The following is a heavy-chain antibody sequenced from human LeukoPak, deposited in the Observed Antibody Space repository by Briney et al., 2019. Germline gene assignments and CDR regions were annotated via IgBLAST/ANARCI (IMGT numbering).Heavy chain of an antibody. V-gene: IGHV3-11*01. Sequence: PGGSLRLSCAASGFTFSNYYMSWIRQAPGKGLEWVSYTTSSGSRIYSADSVKGRFTISRDNANNSLYLQLNSLRAEDTAVYYCARGLTRGMDIWGQGTTVTVSS. CDR2: TTSSGSRI. J-gene: IGHJ6*02. CDR3: ARGLTRGMDI. CDR1: GFTFSNYY.